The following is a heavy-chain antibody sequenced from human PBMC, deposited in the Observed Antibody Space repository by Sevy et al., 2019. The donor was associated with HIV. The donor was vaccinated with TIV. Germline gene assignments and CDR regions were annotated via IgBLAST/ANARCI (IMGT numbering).Heavy chain of an antibody. CDR1: GFTFSSYA. CDR2: ISGSGGST. V-gene: IGHV3-23*01. D-gene: IGHD3-3*01. Sequence: GGSLRLSCAASGFTFSSYAMSWVRQAPGKGLEWVSAISGSGGSTYYADSVKGRFTISRDNSKNTLYLQMNSLRAEDTDVYYCAKERLRFLEWLGYMDVWGKGTTVTVSS. J-gene: IGHJ6*03. CDR3: AKERLRFLEWLGYMDV.